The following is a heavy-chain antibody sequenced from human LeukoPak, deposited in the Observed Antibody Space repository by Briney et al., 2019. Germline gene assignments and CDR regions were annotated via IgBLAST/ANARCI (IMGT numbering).Heavy chain of an antibody. V-gene: IGHV4-59*01. CDR1: GGSISSYY. J-gene: IGHJ4*02. Sequence: PSETLSLTCTVSGGSISSYYWSWIRQPPGKGLEWIGYIYYSGSTNYNPSLKSRVTISVDTSKNQFSLKLSSVTAADTAVYYCARGASIAARPPFDYWGQGTLVTVSS. CDR2: IYYSGST. D-gene: IGHD6-6*01. CDR3: ARGASIAARPPFDY.